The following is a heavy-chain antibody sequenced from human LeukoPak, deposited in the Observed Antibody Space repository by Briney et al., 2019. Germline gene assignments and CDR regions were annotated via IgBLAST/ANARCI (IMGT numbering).Heavy chain of an antibody. CDR1: GFTFSNAW. CDR2: IKSKTDGGTT. J-gene: IGHJ4*02. CDR3: TTAAEAVAGTGGEFDY. V-gene: IGHV3-15*01. D-gene: IGHD6-19*01. Sequence: PGGSLRLSCAASGFTFSNAWMSWVRQAPGKGLEWVGCIKSKTDGGTTDYAAPVKGRFTISRDDSKNTLYLQMNSLKTEDTAVYYCTTAAEAVAGTGGEFDYWGQGTLVTVSS.